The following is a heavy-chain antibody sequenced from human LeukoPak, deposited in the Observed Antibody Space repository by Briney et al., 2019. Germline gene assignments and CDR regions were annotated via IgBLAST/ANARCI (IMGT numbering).Heavy chain of an antibody. CDR2: IKQDGSEK. CDR3: ASAILWWWNY. V-gene: IGHV3-7*01. Sequence: PGGSLRLSCAASGFTFSSYCMSWVRQAPGKGLEWVANIKQDGSEKYYVDTVKGRFTISRENANTTMYLQMNALRAGDTAVYYCASAILWWWNYWGQGTLVTVSS. D-gene: IGHD2-21*01. CDR1: GFTFSSYC. J-gene: IGHJ4*02.